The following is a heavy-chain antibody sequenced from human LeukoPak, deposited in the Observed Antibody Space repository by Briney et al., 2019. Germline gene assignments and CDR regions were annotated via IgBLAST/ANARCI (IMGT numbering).Heavy chain of an antibody. D-gene: IGHD2/OR15-2a*01. CDR1: GFTFSTYA. Sequence: GGSLRLSCAASGFTFSTYAMGWVRQAPGKGLEWVSAIVGSGGITYYADSVKGRFTISGDNSRNTVYLQMNSLRAEDTAVYLCAKGSTTSGYYFDSWGQGTLVTVSS. J-gene: IGHJ4*02. V-gene: IGHV3-23*01. CDR3: AKGSTTSGYYFDS. CDR2: IVGSGGIT.